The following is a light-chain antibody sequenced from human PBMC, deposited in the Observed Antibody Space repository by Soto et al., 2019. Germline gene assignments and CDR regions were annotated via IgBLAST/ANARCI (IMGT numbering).Light chain of an antibody. CDR2: EDN. CDR1: SGSIAGNY. CDR3: QSSDNIIYVV. Sequence: NFLLTQPHSVSESPGKTVTISCTRSSGSIAGNYVQWYQQRPGSAPTTVIYEDNQRPSGVPDRFSGSSDSSSNSASLTISCLKTEDEADYYCQSSDNIIYVVFGGGTKLTVL. V-gene: IGLV6-57*04. J-gene: IGLJ2*01.